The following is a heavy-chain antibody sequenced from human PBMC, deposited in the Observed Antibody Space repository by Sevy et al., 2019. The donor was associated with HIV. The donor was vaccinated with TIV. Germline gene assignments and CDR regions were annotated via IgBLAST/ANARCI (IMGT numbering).Heavy chain of an antibody. CDR2: ISAYNGNT. J-gene: IGHJ6*02. Sequence: ASVKVSCKASGYTFTSYGISWVRQAPGQGLEWMGGISAYNGNTNYAQKLRGRVTMTTDTSTSTAYLELRSLRSDDTAVYYCARDRGYNNYYYGMDVWGQGTTVTVSS. D-gene: IGHD1-1*01. V-gene: IGHV1-18*01. CDR1: GYTFTSYG. CDR3: ARDRGYNNYYYGMDV.